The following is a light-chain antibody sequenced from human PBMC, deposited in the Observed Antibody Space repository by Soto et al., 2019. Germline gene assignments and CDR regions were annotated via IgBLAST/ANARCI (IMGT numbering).Light chain of an antibody. CDR2: GAS. Sequence: DSQMTQSPSSLSASVGDRVTITCRASQGIGSYLGWYQQAPGKAPKLLIYGASTLQSGVPSRFSGSGSGTEFTLTISSLQPEDVATYFCQQLNTYPAFGGGTKVEI. CDR1: QGIGSY. CDR3: QQLNTYPA. J-gene: IGKJ4*01. V-gene: IGKV1-9*01.